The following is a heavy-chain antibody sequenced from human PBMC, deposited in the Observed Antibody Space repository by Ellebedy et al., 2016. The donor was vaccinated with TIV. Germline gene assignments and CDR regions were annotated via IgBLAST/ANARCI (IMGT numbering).Heavy chain of an antibody. D-gene: IGHD1-26*01. CDR3: ARDPSGSYNNPQDY. V-gene: IGHV1-18*01. CDR2: ISAYNGNT. CDR1: GYTFTSYG. J-gene: IGHJ4*02. Sequence: AASVKVSCKASGYTFTSYGISWVRQAPGQGLEWMGWISAYNGNTNYAQKLQGRVTMTTDTSTSTAYMELRSLRSDDTAVYYCARDPSGSYNNPQDYWGQGTLVTVSS.